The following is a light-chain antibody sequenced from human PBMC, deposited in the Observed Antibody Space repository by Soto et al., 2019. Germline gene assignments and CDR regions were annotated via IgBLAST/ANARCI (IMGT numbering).Light chain of an antibody. CDR1: QTFSNSF. CDR3: QQRSNWPT. Sequence: ENVLTQSPVTLSLSPGERATLSCRASQTFSNSFLSWFQQIPGQAPRLLIYDASIRATGIPARFSGSGSGTDFTLTISSLEPEDFAVYYCQQRSNWPTFGGGTKVDIK. V-gene: IGKV3D-20*02. J-gene: IGKJ4*01. CDR2: DAS.